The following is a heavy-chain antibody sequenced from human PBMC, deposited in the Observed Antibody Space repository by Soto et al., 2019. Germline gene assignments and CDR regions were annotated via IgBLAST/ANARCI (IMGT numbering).Heavy chain of an antibody. CDR3: ARDEAAYPV. J-gene: IGHJ6*02. Sequence: QVQLQESGPGLVKPSETLSLTCTVSGGSITTYYWTWIRQHPGKGLEWIGYSHVIGNTNHNPSLKSRVTISVDTSKNQLPLKLTSVTAADTAVYYCARDEAAYPVWGQGTTVTVSS. D-gene: IGHD6-25*01. CDR1: GGSITTYY. CDR2: SHVIGNT. V-gene: IGHV4-59*01.